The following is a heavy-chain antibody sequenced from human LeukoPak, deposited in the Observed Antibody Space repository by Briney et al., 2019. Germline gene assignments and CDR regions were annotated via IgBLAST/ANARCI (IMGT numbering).Heavy chain of an antibody. CDR2: ISYDGSNK. D-gene: IGHD2-15*01. CDR3: AKDPCRGGSCYTVL. V-gene: IGHV3-30-3*01. Sequence: GGSLRLSCAASGFTFSSYAMHWVRQAPGKGLEWVAVISYDGSNKYYADSVKGRFTISRDNSKNTLYLQMNSLRAEDTAVYYCAKDPCRGGSCYTVLGGQGTLVTVSS. J-gene: IGHJ4*02. CDR1: GFTFSSYA.